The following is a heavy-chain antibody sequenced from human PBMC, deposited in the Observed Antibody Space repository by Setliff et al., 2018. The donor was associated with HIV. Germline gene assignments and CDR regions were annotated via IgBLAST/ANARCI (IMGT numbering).Heavy chain of an antibody. CDR3: ARLSGDYYYFDY. J-gene: IGHJ4*02. D-gene: IGHD2-21*02. Sequence: PSETLSLTCTVSGGSISSYYWSWIRQPPVKGLEWIGYIYTSGSTNYNPSLKSRVTISLDTSKNQFSLKLTSVTAADTAVYYCARLSGDYYYFDYWGQGTLVTVSS. CDR2: IYTSGST. CDR1: GGSISSYY. V-gene: IGHV4-4*09.